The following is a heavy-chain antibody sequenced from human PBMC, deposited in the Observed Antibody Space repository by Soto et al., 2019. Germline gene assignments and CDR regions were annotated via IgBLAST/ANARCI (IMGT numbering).Heavy chain of an antibody. Sequence: QVQLQESGPGLVKPSETLSLTCTVSGGSISSYYWSWIRQPPGKGLEWIGYFYHRGNTDYNHSLKSRVTISVDTSNNHFTLRLRSVTAADTAVYYCATSDNGGGRGDIWGQGTLVTVSS. CDR3: ATSDNGGGRGDI. D-gene: IGHD2-21*02. CDR1: GGSISSYY. CDR2: FYHRGNT. V-gene: IGHV4-59*01. J-gene: IGHJ4*02.